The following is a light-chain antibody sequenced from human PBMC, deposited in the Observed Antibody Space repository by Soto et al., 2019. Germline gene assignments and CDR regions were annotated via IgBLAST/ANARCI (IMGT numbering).Light chain of an antibody. V-gene: IGKV3-15*01. CDR1: QSVRSN. J-gene: IGKJ2*01. Sequence: EIVMTQSPATLSVSPGERATLSCRASQSVRSNLAWYQQKPGQAPRLLIYDASTRATGIPARFSGSASWTEFTLTISSLQSEDFAVYYCQQYNDWPPYTFGQGTKLEIK. CDR3: QQYNDWPPYT. CDR2: DAS.